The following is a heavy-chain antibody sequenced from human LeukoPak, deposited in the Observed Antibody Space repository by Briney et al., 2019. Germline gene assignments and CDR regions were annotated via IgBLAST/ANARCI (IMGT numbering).Heavy chain of an antibody. CDR3: ARGRRDGYNLRNFDY. V-gene: IGHV4-34*01. CDR2: INHSGNT. J-gene: IGHJ4*02. Sequence: SETLSLTCAVYGGSFSLYYWTWIRQSPGKGLEWIGEINHSGNTNYNPSLKSRVTISVDTSKNQFSLKLSSVTAADTAVYYCARGRRDGYNLRNFDYWGQGTLVTVSS. D-gene: IGHD5-24*01. CDR1: GGSFSLYY.